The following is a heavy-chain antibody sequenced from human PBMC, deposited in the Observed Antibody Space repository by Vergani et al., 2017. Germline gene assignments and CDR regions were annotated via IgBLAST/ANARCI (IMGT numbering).Heavy chain of an antibody. CDR2: IYPGDSDT. D-gene: IGHD2-2*01. CDR3: ARLYQSIVVVPAPPQGGMDV. CDR1: GYSFTSYW. V-gene: IGHV5-51*01. J-gene: IGHJ6*02. Sequence: EVQLVQSGAEVKKPGESLKISCKGSGYSFTSYWIGWVRQMPGKGLEWMGIIYPGDSDTRYRPSFQGQVTISADKSIRTAYLQWSSLKASDTAMYYCARLYQSIVVVPAPPQGGMDVWGQGTTVTVSS.